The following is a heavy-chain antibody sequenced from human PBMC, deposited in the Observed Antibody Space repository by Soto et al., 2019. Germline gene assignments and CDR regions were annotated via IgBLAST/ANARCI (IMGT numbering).Heavy chain of an antibody. V-gene: IGHV5-10-1*04. CDR1: GYSFTSYW. J-gene: IGHJ4*02. Sequence: GESLKISCKGSGYSFTSYWISWVRQMPGKGLEWMGRIDPSDSYTRYSPSFQGQVTISADKSISTAYLQWSSLKASDTAMYYCARPKRGYSYGPPFDYWGQGTLVTVSS. CDR3: ARPKRGYSYGPPFDY. CDR2: IDPSDSYT. D-gene: IGHD5-18*01.